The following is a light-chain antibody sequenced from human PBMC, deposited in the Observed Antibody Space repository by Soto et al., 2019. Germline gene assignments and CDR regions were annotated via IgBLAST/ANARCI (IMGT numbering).Light chain of an antibody. CDR2: GAS. Sequence: EIVMTQSPATLSVSPGERATLSCRASQSVSSNLAWYQQKPGQAPRLLIYGASTRASGIPARFRGSGSGTEFTLTISRLEPEDFAVYYCQHYSDPRTFGQGTKVDIK. J-gene: IGKJ1*01. CDR3: QHYSDPRT. V-gene: IGKV3-15*01. CDR1: QSVSSN.